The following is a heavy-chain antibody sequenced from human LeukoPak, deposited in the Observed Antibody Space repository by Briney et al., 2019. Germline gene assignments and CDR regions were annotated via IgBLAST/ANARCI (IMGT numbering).Heavy chain of an antibody. CDR3: AAAQVYDSSGYYYDHPFDI. V-gene: IGHV4-59*08. CDR2: IYYSGST. J-gene: IGHJ3*02. Sequence: SETLSLTCTVSGGSISSYYWSWIRQPPGKGLEWIGYIYYSGSTNYNPSLKSRVTISVDTSKNQFSLKLSSVTAADTAVYYCAAAQVYDSSGYYYDHPFDIWGQETMVTDSS. D-gene: IGHD3-22*01. CDR1: GGSISSYY.